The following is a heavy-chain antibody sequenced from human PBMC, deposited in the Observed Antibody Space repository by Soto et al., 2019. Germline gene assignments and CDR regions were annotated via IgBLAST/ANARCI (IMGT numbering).Heavy chain of an antibody. V-gene: IGHV4-59*01. CDR1: GGSISSYY. J-gene: IGHJ5*02. CDR2: IYYSGST. CDR3: ARVLLWFGELSRFDP. D-gene: IGHD3-10*01. Sequence: SETLSLTCTVSGGSISSYYWSWIRQHPGKGLEWIGYIYYSGSTNYNPSLKSRLTISVDTSKNQFSLKLSSVTAADTAVYYCARVLLWFGELSRFDPWGQGTLVTVSS.